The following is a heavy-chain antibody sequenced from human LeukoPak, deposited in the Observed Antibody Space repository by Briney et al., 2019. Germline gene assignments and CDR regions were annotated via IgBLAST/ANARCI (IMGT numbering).Heavy chain of an antibody. J-gene: IGHJ6*03. Sequence: SETLSLTCTVSGVSISSHYWSWIRQPPGKGLEWIGYIYYSGSTNYNPSLKSTVTISVDTSKNKFSLKLSSVTAADTAVYYCAGDYSNYSNYYYYYYMDVWGKGTTVTVSS. CDR2: IYYSGST. D-gene: IGHD4-11*01. CDR1: GVSISSHY. V-gene: IGHV4-59*11. CDR3: AGDYSNYSNYYYYYYMDV.